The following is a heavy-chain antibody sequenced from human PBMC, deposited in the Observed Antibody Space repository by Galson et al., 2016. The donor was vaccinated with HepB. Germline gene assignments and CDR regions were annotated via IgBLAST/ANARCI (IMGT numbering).Heavy chain of an antibody. J-gene: IGHJ6*02. CDR3: ARDFLRDIVVLPTSRTYYYYGMDV. CDR1: GDSISSTNW. D-gene: IGHD2-15*01. Sequence: LSLTCTVSGDSISSTNWWSWVRQSPGKGLEWIGEIYHSEYTNYNPSLESRVTMSVDKSKNQFYLSLTSVTAADTAVYYCARDFLRDIVVLPTSRTYYYYGMDVWGQGTTVTVSS. V-gene: IGHV4-4*02. CDR2: IYHSEYT.